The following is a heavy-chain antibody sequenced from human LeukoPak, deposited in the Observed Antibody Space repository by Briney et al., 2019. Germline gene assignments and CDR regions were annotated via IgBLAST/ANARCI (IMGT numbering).Heavy chain of an antibody. V-gene: IGHV3-74*01. D-gene: IGHD6-6*01. CDR1: GFTFSTYW. CDR3: ARDLIADRPDGGM. CDR2: INSDGSST. Sequence: GGSLRLSCAASGFTFSTYWIHWVRQAPGKGLVWVSRINSDGSSTNYADFVKDRFTIFRDNAKNTLSLQMNSLRAEDTAVYYCARDLIADRPDGGMWGQGTLVTVSS. J-gene: IGHJ4*02.